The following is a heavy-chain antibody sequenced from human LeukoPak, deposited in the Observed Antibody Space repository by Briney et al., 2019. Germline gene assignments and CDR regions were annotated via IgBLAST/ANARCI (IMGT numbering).Heavy chain of an antibody. D-gene: IGHD3-22*01. CDR3: ARGSYYESSGYYSRYYFDY. J-gene: IGHJ4*02. CDR1: GDSISSSSFY. CDR2: IYYSGST. V-gene: IGHV4-39*01. Sequence: SETLSLTCTVSGDSISSSSFYWGWIRQPPGKGLEWIESIYYSGSTYYNPSLRSRVTISIDTSKNQFSLKLSSVTAADTAVYSCARGSYYESSGYYSRYYFDYWGQGTLVTVSS.